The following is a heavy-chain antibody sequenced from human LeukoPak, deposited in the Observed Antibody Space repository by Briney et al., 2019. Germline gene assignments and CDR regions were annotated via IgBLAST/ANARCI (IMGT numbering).Heavy chain of an antibody. CDR2: TNPNSGNT. V-gene: IGHV1-18*01. D-gene: IGHD3-10*01. CDR3: ARDPYYYGSGSDFLDY. CDR1: GYTFTSYG. Sequence: ASVKVSCEASGYTFTSYGISWVRQAPGQGLEWMGWTNPNSGNTGYAQKLQGRVTMTTDTSTSTAYMELRSLRSDDTAVYYCARDPYYYGSGSDFLDYWGPGTLVTVSS. J-gene: IGHJ4*02.